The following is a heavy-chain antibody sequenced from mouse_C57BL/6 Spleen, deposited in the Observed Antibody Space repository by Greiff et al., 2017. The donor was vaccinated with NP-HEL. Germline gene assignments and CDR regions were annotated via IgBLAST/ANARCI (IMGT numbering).Heavy chain of an antibody. CDR3: ARNYYGSSLY. J-gene: IGHJ2*01. CDR1: GYAFSSSW. CDR2: IYPGDGDT. D-gene: IGHD1-1*01. Sequence: QVQLKESGPELVKPGASVKISCKASGYAFSSSWMNWVKQRPGKGLEWIGRIYPGDGDTNYNGKFKGKATLTADKSSSTAYMQLSSLTSEDSAVYFCARNYYGSSLYWGQGTTLTVSS. V-gene: IGHV1-82*01.